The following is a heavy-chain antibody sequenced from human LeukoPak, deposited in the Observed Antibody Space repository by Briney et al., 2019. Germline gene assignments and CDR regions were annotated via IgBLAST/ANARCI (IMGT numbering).Heavy chain of an antibody. CDR2: INPNSGGT. D-gene: IGHD6-13*01. CDR3: ARTPKRGYSGYWFDP. J-gene: IGHJ5*02. V-gene: IGHV1-2*02. Sequence: ASVKVSCKASGYTFTGYYMHWVRQAPGQGLEWMGWINPNSGGTNYAQNFQGRVTMTRNTSISTAYMELSSLGSEDTAVYYCARTPKRGYSGYWFDPWGQGTLVTVSS. CDR1: GYTFTGYY.